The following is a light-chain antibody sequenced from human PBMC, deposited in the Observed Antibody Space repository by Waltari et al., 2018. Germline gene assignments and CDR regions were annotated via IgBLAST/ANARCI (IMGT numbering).Light chain of an antibody. CDR1: QSLVQSDGNTF. V-gene: IGKV2-30*02. J-gene: IGKJ2*01. CDR3: LQSSQWPYA. Sequence: DVVMTQSPLSLAVTLGRPASISCWSSQSLVQSDGNTFLNWFHQRPGQSPRRLIYKVSNRESGVPDRFSGSGSGTDFTLKISRVEAEDVGIFYCLQSSQWPYAFGQGTKLEIK. CDR2: KVS.